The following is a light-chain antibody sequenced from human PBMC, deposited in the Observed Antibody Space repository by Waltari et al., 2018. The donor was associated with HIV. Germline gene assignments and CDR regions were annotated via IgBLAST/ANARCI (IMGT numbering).Light chain of an antibody. J-gene: IGLJ3*02. CDR1: ALANHY. Sequence: SNELTQPPSVSVSPGQTARITCSGAALANHYTYWFQQKPGQAPVLVIYKDTERPSGIPERFSGARSGTTGKLTISGVQAEDEADYYCQSGGSSGSWVFGGGTKLTVL. V-gene: IGLV3-25*03. CDR3: QSGGSSGSWV. CDR2: KDT.